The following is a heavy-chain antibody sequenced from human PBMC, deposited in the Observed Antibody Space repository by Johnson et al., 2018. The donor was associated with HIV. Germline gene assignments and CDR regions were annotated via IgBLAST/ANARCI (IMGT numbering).Heavy chain of an antibody. D-gene: IGHD6-13*01. Sequence: VQLVESWGGLVQPGRSLRLSCAASGFTFDDYAMHWVRQAPGKGLEWVSLISWDGGSTYYADSVKGRFTISSDNSKNSLHLQMDSLRAEDTALYYCARDPRSWYDDAFDIWGQGTMVTVSS. V-gene: IGHV3-43D*03. CDR3: ARDPRSWYDDAFDI. CDR2: ISWDGGST. J-gene: IGHJ3*02. CDR1: GFTFDDYA.